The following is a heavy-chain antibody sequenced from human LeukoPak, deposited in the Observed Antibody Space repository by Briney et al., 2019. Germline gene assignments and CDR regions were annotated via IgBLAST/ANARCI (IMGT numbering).Heavy chain of an antibody. D-gene: IGHD3-10*01. CDR1: GGTFSSYA. CDR3: ATITMVRERSY. V-gene: IGHV1-69*05. Sequence: ASVNVSCKASGGTFSSYAISWVRQAPGQGLEWMGGIIPIFGTANYAQKFQGRVTITTDESTSTAYMELSSLRSEDTAVYYCATITMVRERSYWGQGTLVTVSS. J-gene: IGHJ4*02. CDR2: IIPIFGTA.